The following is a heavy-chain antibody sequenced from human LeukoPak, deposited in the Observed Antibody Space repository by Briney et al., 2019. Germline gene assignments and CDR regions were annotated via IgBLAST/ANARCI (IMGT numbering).Heavy chain of an antibody. CDR2: ISYDGSNK. CDR3: AKDPTHFRVWDDYDNTRLNY. V-gene: IGHV3-30*04. CDR1: GFTFSSYA. D-gene: IGHD3-22*01. Sequence: GGSLRLSCAASGFTFSSYAMHWVRQAPGKGLEWVAVISYDGSNKYYADSVKGRFTISRDNSKNTVYLQMNSLRAEDTAVYYCAKDPTHFRVWDDYDNTRLNYWGQGTLVTVSS. J-gene: IGHJ4*02.